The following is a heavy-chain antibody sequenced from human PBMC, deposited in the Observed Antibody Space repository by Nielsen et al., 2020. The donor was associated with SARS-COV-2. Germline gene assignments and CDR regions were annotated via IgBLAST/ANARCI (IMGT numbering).Heavy chain of an antibody. Sequence: WVRQVPGKGLEWIGSIFYSGTTYYNPSLKSRLTVSVDTSKNHFSLKLNSVTAADTAVYFCAGIHSSASIDFWGQGTLVTVSS. V-gene: IGHV4-39*02. J-gene: IGHJ4*02. CDR3: AGIHSSASIDF. CDR2: IFYSGTT. D-gene: IGHD6-19*01.